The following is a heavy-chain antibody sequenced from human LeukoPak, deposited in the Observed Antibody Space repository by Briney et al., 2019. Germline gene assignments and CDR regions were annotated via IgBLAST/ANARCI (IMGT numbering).Heavy chain of an antibody. Sequence: GGSLRLSCAASGFTFSNAWMNWVRQAPGKGLEWVGPIKSKTDGGTTDYAAPVKGRFTISRDDSKNTLYLQMNSLKTEDTAVYYCTTGDSSVAGAFDIWGQGTMVTVSS. V-gene: IGHV3-15*07. CDR3: TTGDSSVAGAFDI. CDR1: GFTFSNAW. CDR2: IKSKTDGGTT. D-gene: IGHD3-22*01. J-gene: IGHJ3*02.